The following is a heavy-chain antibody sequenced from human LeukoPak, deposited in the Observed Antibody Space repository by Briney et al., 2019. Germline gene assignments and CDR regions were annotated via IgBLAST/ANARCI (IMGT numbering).Heavy chain of an antibody. D-gene: IGHD3-16*01. CDR1: GYTFTGYY. V-gene: IGHV1-2*02. CDR2: MNPNSGDT. Sequence: ASVKVSCKSSGYTFTGYYMHWVRQAPGQGLEWMGWMNPNSGDTNYAQKFQGRVTMTRDTSISTAYMELSRLRSDDTAVYYCARARIWDYWGQGTLVTVSS. J-gene: IGHJ4*02. CDR3: ARARIWDY.